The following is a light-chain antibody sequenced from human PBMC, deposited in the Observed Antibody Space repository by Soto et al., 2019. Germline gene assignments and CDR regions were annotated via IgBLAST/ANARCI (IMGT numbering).Light chain of an antibody. Sequence: QSVLTQPPSASGTPGQRVTISCSGSSSNIGSNTVNWYQQLPGTAPKLLIYSNGQRPSGVPDRFFGSKSGTSAALAISGLQSDDEADYYCAAWDDSLNAWVFGGGTKVTVL. CDR1: SSNIGSNT. V-gene: IGLV1-44*01. J-gene: IGLJ3*02. CDR2: SNG. CDR3: AAWDDSLNAWV.